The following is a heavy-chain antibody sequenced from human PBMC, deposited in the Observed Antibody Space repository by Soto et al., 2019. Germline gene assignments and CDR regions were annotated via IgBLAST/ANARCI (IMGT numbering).Heavy chain of an antibody. V-gene: IGHV4-34*01. CDR3: ARGVTYSSSWYWHHLGNWFDP. CDR1: GGSFSGYY. CDR2: INHSGST. J-gene: IGHJ5*02. Sequence: LSLTFAVYGGSFSGYYWSWIRQPPGKGLEWIGEINHSGSTNYNPSLKSRVTISVDTSKNQFSLKLSSVTAADTAVYYCARGVTYSSSWYWHHLGNWFDPWGQGTLVTVSS. D-gene: IGHD6-13*01.